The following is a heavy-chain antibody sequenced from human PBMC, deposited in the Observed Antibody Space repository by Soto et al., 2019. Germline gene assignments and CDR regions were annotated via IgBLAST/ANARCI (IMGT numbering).Heavy chain of an antibody. Sequence: SETLSLTCTVSGGSISSYYWSWIRQPPGKGLEWIGYIYYSGSTNYNPSLKSRVTISVDTSKNQFSLKLSSVTAADTAVYYCARGNSSSWHWPFFDYWGQGTLVTVSS. CDR2: IYYSGST. D-gene: IGHD6-13*01. V-gene: IGHV4-59*01. CDR3: ARGNSSSWHWPFFDY. J-gene: IGHJ4*02. CDR1: GGSISSYY.